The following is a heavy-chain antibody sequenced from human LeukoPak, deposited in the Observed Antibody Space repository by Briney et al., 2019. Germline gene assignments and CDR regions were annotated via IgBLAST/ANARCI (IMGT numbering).Heavy chain of an antibody. CDR1: GFNFRDYY. CDR3: VVGGSPGY. V-gene: IGHV3-11*06. CDR2: ITSSSSYA. Sequence: GGSLRLSCTASGFNFRDYYMNWIRQAPGKGLEWVSYITSSSSYANYADSVKGRFIISRDNTKNTWSLEMNSLRAEDTAVYYCVVGGSPGYWGQGTLVTASS. J-gene: IGHJ4*02. D-gene: IGHD2-15*01.